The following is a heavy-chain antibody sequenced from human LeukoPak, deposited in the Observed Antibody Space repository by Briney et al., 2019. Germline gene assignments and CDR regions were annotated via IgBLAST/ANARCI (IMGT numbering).Heavy chain of an antibody. CDR2: IKQDGSEK. CDR1: GFTFSSYW. CDR3: ARAGDYYDSSGYSYH. V-gene: IGHV3-7*01. J-gene: IGHJ4*02. Sequence: GGSLRLSCAASGFTFSSYWMSWVRQAPGKGLEWVANIKQDGSEKYYVDSVKGRFTISRDNAKNSLYLQMNSLRAEDTAVYYCARAGDYYDSSGYSYHWGQGTLVTVSS. D-gene: IGHD3-22*01.